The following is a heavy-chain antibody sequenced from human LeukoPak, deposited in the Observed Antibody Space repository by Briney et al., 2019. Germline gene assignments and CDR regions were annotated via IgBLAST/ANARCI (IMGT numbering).Heavy chain of an antibody. CDR3: AREYFDPSDYYYYMDV. V-gene: IGHV3-74*01. Sequence: PGGSLRLSCAASGFTFSSYAMSWVRQAPGKGLVWVSRINSDGSDTSYADSVKGRFTISRDNAKNTVYLQMNSLRAEDTAMYYCAREYFDPSDYYYYMDVWGKGTTVTVSS. J-gene: IGHJ6*03. D-gene: IGHD3-9*01. CDR1: GFTFSSYA. CDR2: INSDGSDT.